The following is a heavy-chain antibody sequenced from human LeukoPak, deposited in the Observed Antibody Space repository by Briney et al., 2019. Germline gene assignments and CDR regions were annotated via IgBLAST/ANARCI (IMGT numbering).Heavy chain of an antibody. D-gene: IGHD3-10*01. J-gene: IGHJ4*02. V-gene: IGHV4-38-2*02. CDR2: IYHSGST. Sequence: SETLSLTCTVSGYSISSGYYWGWIRQPPGKGLEWIGNIYHSGSTYYNPSLKSRVTISVDTSKNQFSLKLSSVTAADTAVYYCARKGYYYGSGGLDYWGQGTLVTVSS. CDR3: ARKGYYYGSGGLDY. CDR1: GYSISSGYY.